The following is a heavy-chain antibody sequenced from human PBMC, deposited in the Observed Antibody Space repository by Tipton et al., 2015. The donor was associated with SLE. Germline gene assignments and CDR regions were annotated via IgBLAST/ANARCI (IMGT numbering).Heavy chain of an antibody. D-gene: IGHD5-18*01. Sequence: TLSLTCGVSGYSISSGYYWGWIRQTPGKGLEWIATFHDGGRTYSNPSLKSRVTISVDPSKNQFSLKLSSVTAADTAVYYCARGSGYGYGDDAFDIWGQGTMVTVSS. J-gene: IGHJ3*02. CDR3: ARGSGYGYGDDAFDI. CDR1: GYSISSGYY. V-gene: IGHV4-38-2*01. CDR2: FHDGGRT.